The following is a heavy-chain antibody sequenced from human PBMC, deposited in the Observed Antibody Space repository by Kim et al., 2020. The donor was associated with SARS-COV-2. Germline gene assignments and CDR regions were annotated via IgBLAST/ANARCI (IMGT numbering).Heavy chain of an antibody. CDR1: GGSFSGYY. J-gene: IGHJ4*02. CDR3: ARKGIYGSRNFDY. CDR2: INHSGST. D-gene: IGHD3-10*01. Sequence: SETLSLTCAVYGGSFSGYYWSWIRQPPGKGLEWIGEINHSGSTNYNPSLKSRVTISVDTSKNQFSLKLSSVTAADTAVYYCARKGIYGSRNFDYWGQGTLVTVSS. V-gene: IGHV4-34*01.